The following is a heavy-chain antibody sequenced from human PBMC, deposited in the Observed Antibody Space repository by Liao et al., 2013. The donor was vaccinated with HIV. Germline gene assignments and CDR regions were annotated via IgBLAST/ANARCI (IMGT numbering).Heavy chain of an antibody. CDR2: INHSGST. CDR3: ARGLGVPARRGSYFYYMDV. J-gene: IGHJ6*03. D-gene: IGHD2-15*01. Sequence: QVQLQQWGAGLLKPSETLSSTCAVYGGSFSGYYWSWIRQPPGKGLEWIGEINHSGSTNYNPSLKSRVTISVDTSKNQFSLKLSSVTAADTAVYYCARGLGVPARRGSYFYYMDVWGKGTTVTVPS. CDR1: GGSFSGYY. V-gene: IGHV4-34*01.